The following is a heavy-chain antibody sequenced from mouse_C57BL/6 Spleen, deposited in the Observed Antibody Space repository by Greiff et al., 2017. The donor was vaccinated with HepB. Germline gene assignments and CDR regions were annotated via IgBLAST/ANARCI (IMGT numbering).Heavy chain of an antibody. CDR3: AREGDHYYGSSSLFDY. CDR2: ISYDGSN. D-gene: IGHD1-1*01. CDR1: GYSITSGYY. V-gene: IGHV3-6*01. Sequence: EVQLQQSGPGLVKPSQSLSLTCSVTGYSITSGYYWNWIRQFPGNKLEWMGYISYDGSNNYNPSLKNRISITRDTSKNQFFLKLNSVTTEDTATYYCAREGDHYYGSSSLFDYWGQGTTLTVSS. J-gene: IGHJ2*01.